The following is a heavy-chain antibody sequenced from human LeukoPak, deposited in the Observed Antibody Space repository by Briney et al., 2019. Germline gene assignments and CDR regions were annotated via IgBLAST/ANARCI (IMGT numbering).Heavy chain of an antibody. D-gene: IGHD2-2*02. Sequence: ASVQVSCKASGYSFTAYYIHWVRQAPGQGLEWMAWINPSSGDTDYAQKFQGRVTVTRDTSIYTAYMDLSGLRSDDTAVYYCARAGYCSGTSCYIGDYWGHGTLVTVSS. CDR1: GYSFTAYY. CDR3: ARAGYCSGTSCYIGDY. V-gene: IGHV1-2*02. J-gene: IGHJ4*01. CDR2: INPSSGDT.